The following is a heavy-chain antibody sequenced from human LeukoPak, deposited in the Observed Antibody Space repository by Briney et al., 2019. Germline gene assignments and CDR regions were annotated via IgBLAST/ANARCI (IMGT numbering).Heavy chain of an antibody. Sequence: GGSLRLSGAASGFTVSSSYMSWVRQAPGKGLEWVSIISSAGTTYYADSVKGRFTISRDNSKNTVYLQVNSLRDEDTAVYYCARDLEAANTYYFDYWGQGTMVTVSS. V-gene: IGHV3-66*01. CDR2: ISSAGTT. J-gene: IGHJ4*02. D-gene: IGHD6-13*01. CDR3: ARDLEAANTYYFDY. CDR1: GFTVSSSY.